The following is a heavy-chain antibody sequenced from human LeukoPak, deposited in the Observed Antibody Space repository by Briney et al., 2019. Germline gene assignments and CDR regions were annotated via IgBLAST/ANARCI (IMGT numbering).Heavy chain of an antibody. CDR1: EFTFSSYA. Sequence: KPGGSLRLSCAASEFTFSSYAMSWVRQAPGKGLEWVSSISSSSSYIYYADSVKGRFTISRDNAKNSLYLQMNSLRAEDTAVYYCARGHSSSSPKLADWGQGTLVTVSS. J-gene: IGHJ4*02. CDR2: ISSSSSYI. D-gene: IGHD6-6*01. CDR3: ARGHSSSSPKLAD. V-gene: IGHV3-21*01.